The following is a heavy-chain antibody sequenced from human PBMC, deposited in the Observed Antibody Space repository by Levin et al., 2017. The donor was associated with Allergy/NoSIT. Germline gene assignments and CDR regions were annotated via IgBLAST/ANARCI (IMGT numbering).Heavy chain of an antibody. V-gene: IGHV4-34*01. D-gene: IGHD5-18*01. CDR2: INHSGST. J-gene: IGHJ5*02. CDR3: ARLGRGYTYGSRWFDP. Sequence: PGGSLRLSCAVYGESLTYYYWSWIRQPPGKGLEWIGEINHSGSTNYNPSLKSRVTISVDTSKNQFSLKLSSVTAADTAVYYCARLGRGYTYGSRWFDPWGQGSLVTVSS. CDR1: GESLTYYY.